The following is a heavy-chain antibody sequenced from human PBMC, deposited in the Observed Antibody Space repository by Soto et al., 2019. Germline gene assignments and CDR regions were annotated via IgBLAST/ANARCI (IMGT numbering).Heavy chain of an antibody. CDR1: GFTFTNYA. Sequence: EVQLSESGGRLGQPGGSLRLSCAASGFTFTNYAMTWVRQSPGKGLQWVSGISATGGLKYYADSVQGRFTISRDNSKNTLYIQMDTLRDEDTAIYYCAREVGAPSGWLDPGGQGTQVTVSS. J-gene: IGHJ5*02. V-gene: IGHV3-23*01. CDR3: AREVGAPSGWLDP. CDR2: ISATGGLK. D-gene: IGHD1-26*01.